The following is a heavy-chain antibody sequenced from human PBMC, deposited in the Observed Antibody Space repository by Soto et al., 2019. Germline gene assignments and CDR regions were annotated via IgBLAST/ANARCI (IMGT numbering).Heavy chain of an antibody. CDR2: IYYSGST. CDR1: GGSISSYY. J-gene: IGHJ5*02. D-gene: IGHD3-3*01. CDR3: ARTYYDFWSGYYEGFWFDP. V-gene: IGHV4-59*01. Sequence: SETLSLTCTVSGGSISSYYWSWIRQPPGKGLEWIGYIYYSGSTNYNPSLKSRVTISVDTSKNQFSLKLSSVTAADTAVYYCARTYYDFWSGYYEGFWFDPWGHGTLVTVSS.